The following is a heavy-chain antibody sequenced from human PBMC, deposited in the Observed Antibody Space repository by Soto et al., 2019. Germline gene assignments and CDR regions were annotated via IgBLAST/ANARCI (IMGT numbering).Heavy chain of an antibody. J-gene: IGHJ6*04. CDR3: ATIIAAGQGKIYYSPGLAF. CDR2: ISSSSSTI. Sequence: GGSLRLSCAASGFTFSSYAMSWVRQAPGKGLEWVSYISSSSSTIYYADSVKGRFTISRDNAKNSLYLQMNSLRDEDTAVYYCATIIAAGQGKIYYSPGLAFWGKGTTVPV. D-gene: IGHD6-6*01. V-gene: IGHV3-48*02. CDR1: GFTFSSYA.